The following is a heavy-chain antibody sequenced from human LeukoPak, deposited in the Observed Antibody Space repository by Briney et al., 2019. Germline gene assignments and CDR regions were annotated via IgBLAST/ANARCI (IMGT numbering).Heavy chain of an antibody. J-gene: IGHJ4*02. D-gene: IGHD3-10*01. Sequence: SETLSLTCTVSGGSISSYYWSWIRQPPGKGLEWIGYIYYSGSTNYNPSLKSRVTISVDTSKNQFSLKLSSVTAEDTAVYYCARDLSYYGSGSYYPRTQLTFDYWGQGTLVTVSS. CDR3: ARDLSYYGSGSYYPRTQLTFDY. V-gene: IGHV4-59*01. CDR2: IYYSGST. CDR1: GGSISSYY.